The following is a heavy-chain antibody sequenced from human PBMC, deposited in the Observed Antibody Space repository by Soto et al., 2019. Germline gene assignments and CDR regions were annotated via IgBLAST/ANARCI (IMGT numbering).Heavy chain of an antibody. CDR1: GFTFSNAW. CDR2: IKSKTDGGTT. Sequence: GGSLRLSCAASGFTFSNAWMSWVRQAPGKGLEWVGRIKSKTDGGTTDYAAPVKGRFTISRDDSKNTLYLQMNSLKTEDTAVYYCTTASYSSSYYYYYYYGMDVWGQGTTVTVSS. V-gene: IGHV3-15*01. J-gene: IGHJ6*02. CDR3: TTASYSSSYYYYYYYGMDV. D-gene: IGHD6-6*01.